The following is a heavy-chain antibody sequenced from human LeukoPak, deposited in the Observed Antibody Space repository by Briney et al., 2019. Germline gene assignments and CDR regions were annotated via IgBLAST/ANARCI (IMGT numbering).Heavy chain of an antibody. CDR2: IRRDGTT. J-gene: IGHJ4*02. CDR1: GFTVSSYW. D-gene: IGHD3-10*01. Sequence: GGSLRLSCAASGFTVSSYWIHWVRQAPGKGLVWVSLIRRDGTTSFAASVQGRFTISRDNARNTLYLQMNSLAAEDTAVYYCARLGGSGGHSVDYWGQGTLVTVSS. V-gene: IGHV3-74*01. CDR3: ARLGGSGGHSVDY.